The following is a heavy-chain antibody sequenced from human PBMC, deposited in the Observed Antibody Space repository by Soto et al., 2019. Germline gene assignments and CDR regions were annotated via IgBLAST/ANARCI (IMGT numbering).Heavy chain of an antibody. CDR1: GLTVSGKKY. CDR2: LYDVDGS. V-gene: IGHV3-53*01. J-gene: IGHJ3*01. Sequence: GGSLRLSCAAFGLTVSGKKYVAWVRQAPGKGLEWVSALYDVDGSFYADSVKGRFTTSSDSSKTTVYLQMNGLRPDDTAVYYFATWHEREHAYDVWGQGTTVTVSS. D-gene: IGHD1-1*01. CDR3: ATWHEREHAYDV.